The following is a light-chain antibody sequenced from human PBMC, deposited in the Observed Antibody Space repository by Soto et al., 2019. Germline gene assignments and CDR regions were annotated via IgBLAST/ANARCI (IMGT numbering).Light chain of an antibody. J-gene: IGKJ5*01. Sequence: DIQMTPSPSSLSASVGDRVTITCRASQGIDTYLAWYQQKPGKVPKLLIYGAYTLQSGVPSRFSGSGSGTDFTLTISSLQPEDVAIYYCQKYNSGLITFGQGTRLEIK. V-gene: IGKV1-27*01. CDR1: QGIDTY. CDR2: GAY. CDR3: QKYNSGLIT.